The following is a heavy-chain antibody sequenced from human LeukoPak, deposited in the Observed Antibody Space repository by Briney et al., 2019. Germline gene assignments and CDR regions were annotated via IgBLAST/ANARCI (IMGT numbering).Heavy chain of an antibody. CDR1: GYTFTSYY. V-gene: IGHV1-46*03. Sequence: ASVKVSCKASGYTFTSYYMHWVRQAPGQGLEWKGIINPSGGSTSYAQKFQGRVTMTRDTSTSTVYMELSSLRSEDTAVYYCASHSSSSPGAFDYWGQGTLVTVST. J-gene: IGHJ4*02. CDR3: ASHSSSSPGAFDY. CDR2: INPSGGST. D-gene: IGHD6-6*01.